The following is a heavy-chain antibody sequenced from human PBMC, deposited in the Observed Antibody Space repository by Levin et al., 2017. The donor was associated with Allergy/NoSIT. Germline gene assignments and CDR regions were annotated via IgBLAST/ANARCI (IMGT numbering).Heavy chain of an antibody. J-gene: IGHJ6*02. CDR3: ARGSAPPYYDFWSGYYTDLYYYGMDV. CDR2: MNPNSGNT. D-gene: IGHD3-3*01. V-gene: IGHV1-8*01. CDR1: GYTFTSYD. Sequence: ASVKVSCKASGYTFTSYDINWVRQATGQGLEWMGWMNPNSGNTGYAQKFQGRVTMTRNTSISTAYMELSSLRSEDTAVYYCARGSAPPYYDFWSGYYTDLYYYGMDVWGQGTTVTVSS.